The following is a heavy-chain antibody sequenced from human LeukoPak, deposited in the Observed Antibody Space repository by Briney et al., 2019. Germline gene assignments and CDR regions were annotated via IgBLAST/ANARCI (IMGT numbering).Heavy chain of an antibody. CDR1: GGTFSSYA. CDR3: ARQYCSGGSCYDY. Sequence: SVKVSCKASGGTFSSYAISWVRQAPGQGLEWMGGIIPIFGTANCAQKFQGRVTITTDESTSTAYMELSSLRSEDTAVYYCARQYCSGGSCYDYWGQGTLVTVSS. D-gene: IGHD2-15*01. V-gene: IGHV1-69*05. J-gene: IGHJ4*02. CDR2: IIPIFGTA.